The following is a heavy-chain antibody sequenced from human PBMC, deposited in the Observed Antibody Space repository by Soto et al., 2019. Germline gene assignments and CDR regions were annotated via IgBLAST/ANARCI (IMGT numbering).Heavy chain of an antibody. CDR3: ARAGGDYFFDY. J-gene: IGHJ4*02. Sequence: SVKVSCKASGGTFSSYTISWVRQAPGQGLEWMGRIIPILGIANYAQKFQGRATITADKSTSTAYMELSSLRSEDTAVYYCARAGGDYFFDYWGQGTLVTVSS. V-gene: IGHV1-69*02. CDR1: GGTFSSYT. CDR2: IIPILGIA. D-gene: IGHD4-17*01.